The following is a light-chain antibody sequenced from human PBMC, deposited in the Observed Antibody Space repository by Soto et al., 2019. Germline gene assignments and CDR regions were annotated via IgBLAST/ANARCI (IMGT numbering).Light chain of an antibody. J-gene: IGLJ2*01. CDR2: EVT. V-gene: IGLV2-14*01. CDR3: SSYTDSSIL. Sequence: QSALTQPASVAGCPGQSIAISCTGTRSDIGGYNYVSWYQQHPGKAPKVMIYEVTNRPSGVSDRFSGSKSGNTASLTISGLQAEDEADYYCSSYTDSSILFGGGTKLTVL. CDR1: RSDIGGYNY.